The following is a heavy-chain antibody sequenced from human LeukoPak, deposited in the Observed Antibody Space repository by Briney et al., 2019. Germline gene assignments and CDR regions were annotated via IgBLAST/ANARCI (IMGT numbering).Heavy chain of an antibody. Sequence: GGSLRLSCAASGFTFSSYWMSWVRQAPGKGLEWVANIKQDGSEKYYVDSVKGRFTITRDNAKNSLYLQMNSLRAEDTAVYYCARGFRGGDSYYFDYWGQGTLVTVSS. D-gene: IGHD2-21*02. CDR1: GFTFSSYW. CDR2: IKQDGSEK. J-gene: IGHJ4*02. V-gene: IGHV3-7*01. CDR3: ARGFRGGDSYYFDY.